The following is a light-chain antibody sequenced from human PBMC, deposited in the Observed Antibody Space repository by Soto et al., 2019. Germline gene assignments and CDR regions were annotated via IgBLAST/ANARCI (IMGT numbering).Light chain of an antibody. V-gene: IGKV1-9*01. J-gene: IGKJ4*01. CDR1: QGISSY. Sequence: IQLTHSPSSLSTSVRDIVTITCRASQGISSYLAWYQQKPGKAPKLLIYAASTLQSGVPSRFSGSGSGTDFTLTISSLQPEDFATYYCQQFKSYPLTFGGGTKVDIK. CDR3: QQFKSYPLT. CDR2: AAS.